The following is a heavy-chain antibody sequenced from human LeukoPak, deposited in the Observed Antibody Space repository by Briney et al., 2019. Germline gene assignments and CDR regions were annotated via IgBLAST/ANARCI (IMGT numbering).Heavy chain of an antibody. J-gene: IGHJ4*02. CDR2: ISPNADRT. Sequence: GGSLRLSCAASGFTFGSYAMSWVRQAPGKGLEWVSFISPNADRTSKADSVEGRFTISRDNPRNMLYLQMNSLRDDDTAVYYCAIMHGYYDGSGYWVQWGQGTLVTVSS. CDR3: AIMHGYYDGSGYWVQ. CDR1: GFTFGSYA. V-gene: IGHV3-23*01. D-gene: IGHD3-22*01.